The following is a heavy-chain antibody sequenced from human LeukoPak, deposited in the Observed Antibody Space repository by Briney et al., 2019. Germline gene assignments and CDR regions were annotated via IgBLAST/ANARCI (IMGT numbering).Heavy chain of an antibody. CDR1: GYSFTSYW. J-gene: IGHJ4*02. Sequence: GGSLKISCKGSGYSFTSYWIGWVRQMPGKGLEWMGIIYPGDSDTRYSPSFQGQVTISADKSISTAYLQWSNLKASDTAMYYSARTMVRGVIPFDYWGQGPLVTVSS. V-gene: IGHV5-51*01. D-gene: IGHD3-10*01. CDR2: IYPGDSDT. CDR3: ARTMVRGVIPFDY.